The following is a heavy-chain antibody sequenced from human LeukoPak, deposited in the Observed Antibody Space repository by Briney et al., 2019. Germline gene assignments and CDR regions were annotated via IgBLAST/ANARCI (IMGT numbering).Heavy chain of an antibody. CDR2: IYSGGST. D-gene: IGHD6-19*01. V-gene: IGHV3-53*01. CDR1: GLTVSSNY. Sequence: GGSLRLSCAASGLTVSSNYMSWVRQAPGKGLEWVSVIYSGGSTYYADSVKGRFTISRDNSKNTLYLQMNSLRAEDTAVYYCARARLRNSSGWYASFDYWGQGTLVTVSS. CDR3: ARARLRNSSGWYASFDY. J-gene: IGHJ4*02.